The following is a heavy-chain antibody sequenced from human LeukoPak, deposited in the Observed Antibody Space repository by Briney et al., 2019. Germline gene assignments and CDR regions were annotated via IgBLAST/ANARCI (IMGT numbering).Heavy chain of an antibody. V-gene: IGHV1-69*05. D-gene: IGHD3-9*01. CDR3: ARARDILTGYDQYYFDY. CDR1: GGTFSSYA. CDR2: IIPIFGTA. J-gene: IGHJ4*02. Sequence: ASVKVSCKASGGTFSSYAISWARQAPGQGLEWMGGIIPIFGTANYAQKFQGRVTITTDESTSTAYMELSSLRSEDTAVYYCARARDILTGYDQYYFDYWGQGTLVTVSS.